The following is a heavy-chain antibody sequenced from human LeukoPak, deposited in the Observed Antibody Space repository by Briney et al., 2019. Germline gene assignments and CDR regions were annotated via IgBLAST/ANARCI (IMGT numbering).Heavy chain of an antibody. D-gene: IGHD6-13*01. V-gene: IGHV4-4*02. CDR2: ISLSGDT. J-gene: IGHJ6*03. CDR1: GGSLSSSDW. CDR3: ARRRIAAGGTLTTSYFYYYMDV. Sequence: PSEALSLTCAVSGGSLSSSDWWTWVRQSPGKGLEWIGEISLSGDTDYNPSLKTRLIISADKSNNQFSLNLSSVTAADAAVYFCARRRIAAGGTLTTSYFYYYMDVWGKGTTVTVSS.